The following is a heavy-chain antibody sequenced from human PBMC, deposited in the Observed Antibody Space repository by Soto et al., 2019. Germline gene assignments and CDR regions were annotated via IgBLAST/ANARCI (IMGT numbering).Heavy chain of an antibody. V-gene: IGHV3-23*01. D-gene: IGHD7-27*01. CDR2: MIGGSHGT. CDR3: AKGKSTGDLDWFDP. J-gene: IGHJ5*02. Sequence: EVQLLQSGGGLAQPGGSLRLSCAASGFTLNNYAVAWVRQAPGKGLEWVSTMIGGSHGTVYSDSVRGRFTVSRDNSKNSLYLQMNSLGAEDTAMYYCAKGKSTGDLDWFDPWGQGSLVTVSS. CDR1: GFTLNNYA.